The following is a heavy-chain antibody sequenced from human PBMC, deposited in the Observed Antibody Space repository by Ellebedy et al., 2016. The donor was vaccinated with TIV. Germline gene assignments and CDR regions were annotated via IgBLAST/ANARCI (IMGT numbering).Heavy chain of an antibody. V-gene: IGHV3-9*01. D-gene: IGHD4-23*01. CDR3: AKDWWELLGDAFNV. CDR1: GFTFDDYA. J-gene: IGHJ3*01. CDR2: ISWNSGSM. Sequence: SLKISCAASGFTFDDYAMHWVRQVPGKGLEWVSGISWNSGSMGYADSVKGRFAISRDNAKNSLYLQMNSLRAGDTALYFCAKDWWELLGDAFNVWGQGTMVTVSS.